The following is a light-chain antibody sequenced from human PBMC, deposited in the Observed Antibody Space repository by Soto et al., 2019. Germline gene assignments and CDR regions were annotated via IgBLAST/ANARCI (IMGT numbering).Light chain of an antibody. Sequence: QSVLTQTASVSGSPGQSITISCTGTRSDAGGYNLVSWFQQSPGKAPKLIIYEVSKRPSGVSDRFSGSKTDDTASLTISGLQAEDEADYFCCSYAGYSTLVFGTGTKVTVL. J-gene: IGLJ1*01. CDR1: RSDAGGYNL. CDR2: EVS. V-gene: IGLV2-23*02. CDR3: CSYAGYSTLV.